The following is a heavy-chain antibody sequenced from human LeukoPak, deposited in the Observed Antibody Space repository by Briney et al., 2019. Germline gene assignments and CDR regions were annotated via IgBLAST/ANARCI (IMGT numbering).Heavy chain of an antibody. CDR1: GFTFSSYG. CDR2: ISYDGSNK. D-gene: IGHD5-12*01. V-gene: IGHV3-30*03. Sequence: GGSLRLSCAASGFTFSSYGMHWVRQAPGKELEWVAVISYDGSNKYYADSVKGRFTISRDNSKNTLYLQMNSLRAEDTAVYYCRVYGGYGRFSSWFDPWGEGTLVTVST. CDR3: RVYGGYGRFSSWFDP. J-gene: IGHJ5*02.